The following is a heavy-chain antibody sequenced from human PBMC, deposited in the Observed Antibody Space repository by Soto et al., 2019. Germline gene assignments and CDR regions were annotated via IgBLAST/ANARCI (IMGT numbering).Heavy chain of an antibody. Sequence: SGPTRVNPTKTITLTCTFSGFSLSTSGVGVGRIRQPPGKALEWLALIYWNDDTRYSPSLKSSLTITKETSKNPVALATTNMDPVDRATGSCPDRVIMDYDFLSDTGCFDYRGQGTLVTVS. CDR1: GFSLSTSGVG. CDR3: PDRVIMDYDFLSDTGCFDY. D-gene: IGHD3-3*01. CDR2: IYWNDDT. V-gene: IGHV2-5*01. J-gene: IGHJ4*02.